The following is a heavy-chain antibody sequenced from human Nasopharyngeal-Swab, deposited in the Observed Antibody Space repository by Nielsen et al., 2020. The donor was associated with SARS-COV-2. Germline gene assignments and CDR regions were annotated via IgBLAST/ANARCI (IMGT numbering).Heavy chain of an antibody. V-gene: IGHV4-59*01. Sequence: SETLSLTCTVSGGSISSYYWTWIRQPPGKGLEWIGYIYYSGSTNYNPPLKSRVTISVDTSKNQFSLRLSSLTAADTAVYYCARGVGFCTNGVCYNKDYYYYYYMDVWGKGTTVTVSS. J-gene: IGHJ6*03. D-gene: IGHD2-8*01. CDR3: ARGVGFCTNGVCYNKDYYYYYYMDV. CDR1: GGSISSYY. CDR2: IYYSGST.